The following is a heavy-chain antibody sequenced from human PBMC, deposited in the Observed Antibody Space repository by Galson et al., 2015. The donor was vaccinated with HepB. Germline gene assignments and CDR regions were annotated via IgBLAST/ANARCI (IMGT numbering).Heavy chain of an antibody. J-gene: IGHJ4*02. CDR1: GSTFTNYW. V-gene: IGHV3-7*03. Sequence: SLRLSCAASGSTFTNYWMSWVRQAPGQGLERVANINQDGREKYHVDSVEGRFTISRDDAKNSLSLQMDSLSVDDTAVYYCARSVAAFDSWGQGTLVTVSS. D-gene: IGHD6-19*01. CDR3: ARSVAAFDS. CDR2: INQDGREK.